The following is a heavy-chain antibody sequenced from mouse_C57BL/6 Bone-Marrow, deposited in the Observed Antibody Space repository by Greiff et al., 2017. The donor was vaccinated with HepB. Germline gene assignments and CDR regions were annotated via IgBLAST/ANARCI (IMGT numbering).Heavy chain of an antibody. CDR2: IYPGNSDT. CDR3: TRGNYYDYDGCVDY. J-gene: IGHJ2*01. CDR1: GYTFTSYW. D-gene: IGHD2-4*01. Sequence: EVQLQQSGTVLARPGASVKMSCKTSGYTFTSYWMHWVKQRPGQGLEWIGAIYPGNSDTSYNQKFKGKAKLTAVTSASTAYMELSSLTNEDSAVYYCTRGNYYDYDGCVDYWGQGTTLTVSS. V-gene: IGHV1-5*01.